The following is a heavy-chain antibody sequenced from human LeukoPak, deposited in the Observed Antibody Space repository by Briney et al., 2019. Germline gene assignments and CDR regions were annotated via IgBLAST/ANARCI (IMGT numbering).Heavy chain of an antibody. D-gene: IGHD6-19*01. CDR3: ARERTAVAGTQHAFDI. CDR2: IYYSGCT. Sequence: SQTLSLTCTVSGGSISSGDYYWSWIRQPPGKGLEWIGYIYYSGCTYYNPSLKSRVTISVDTSKNQFSLKLSSVTAADTAVYYCARERTAVAGTQHAFDIWGQGTMVTVSS. CDR1: GGSISSGDYY. V-gene: IGHV4-30-4*08. J-gene: IGHJ3*02.